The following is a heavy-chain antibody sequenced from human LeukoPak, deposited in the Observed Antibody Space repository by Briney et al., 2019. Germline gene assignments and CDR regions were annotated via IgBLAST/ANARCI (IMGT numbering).Heavy chain of an antibody. CDR2: IYYSGST. Sequence: PSETLSLTCTVSGGSISSGGYYWSWIRQHPGKGLEWIGYIYYSGSTNYNPSLKSRVTISVDTSKNQFSLKLSSVTAADTAVYYCARVYSWYGMDVWGQGTTVTVSS. J-gene: IGHJ6*02. CDR3: ARVYSWYGMDV. CDR1: GGSISSGGYY. D-gene: IGHD5-18*01. V-gene: IGHV4-61*08.